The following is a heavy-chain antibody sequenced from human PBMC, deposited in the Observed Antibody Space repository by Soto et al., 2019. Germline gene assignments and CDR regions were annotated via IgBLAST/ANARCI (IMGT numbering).Heavy chain of an antibody. Sequence: GESLKISCKGSGYSFTSFWISWVRQIPGKSLEWMGRIDPSDSYTNYSPSFQGHVTISADKSISTAYLQWSSLKASDTAMYYGARHTPTGTTCFDTWGKGNLVTVSS. CDR3: ARHTPTGTTCFDT. CDR1: GYSFTSFW. D-gene: IGHD1-7*01. V-gene: IGHV5-10-1*01. J-gene: IGHJ5*02. CDR2: IDPSDSYT.